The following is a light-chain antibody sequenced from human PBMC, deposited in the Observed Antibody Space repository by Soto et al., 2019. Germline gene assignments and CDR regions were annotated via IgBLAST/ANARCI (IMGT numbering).Light chain of an antibody. Sequence: QSVLTQPASVSGSPGQSITISCTGTSSDVGGYNYVSWYQQHPGEAPKLMIYEVSNRPSGVSNRFSGSKSGNTASLTISGLQAEDEADYYCRSYTSSSTYVFGTGTKVTVL. V-gene: IGLV2-14*01. J-gene: IGLJ1*01. CDR1: SSDVGGYNY. CDR2: EVS. CDR3: RSYTSSSTYV.